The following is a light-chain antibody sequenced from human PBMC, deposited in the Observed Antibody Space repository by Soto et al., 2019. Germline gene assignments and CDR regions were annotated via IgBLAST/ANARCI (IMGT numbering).Light chain of an antibody. CDR3: QLYSRSPRQIT. CDR1: QSVSRY. J-gene: IGKJ5*01. CDR2: DAS. Sequence: EIVLTQSPATLSLSPGERATLSCRAIQSVSRYLAWYQQKPGQAPRLLIYDASYRATGIPARFSGSGSGTDCTLTISRLEPEDFAVYYCQLYSRSPRQITFGQGTRLEIK. V-gene: IGKV3-11*01.